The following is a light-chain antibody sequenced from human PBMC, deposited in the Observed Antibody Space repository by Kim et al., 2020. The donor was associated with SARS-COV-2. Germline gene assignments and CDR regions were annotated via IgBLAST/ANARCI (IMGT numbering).Light chain of an antibody. CDR2: TAS. Sequence: SSVGDRVTITCRASQDINRYLNWYQQKPGKAPKLLIYTASSLQSGVPSRFTGSGSETDFTLTISSLQPEDFATYYCQQSYSAPRTFGQGTKVDIK. CDR3: QQSYSAPRT. CDR1: QDINRY. V-gene: IGKV1-39*01. J-gene: IGKJ1*01.